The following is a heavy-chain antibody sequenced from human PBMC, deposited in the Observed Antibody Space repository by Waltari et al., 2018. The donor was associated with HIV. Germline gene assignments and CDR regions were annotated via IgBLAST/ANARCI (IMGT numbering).Heavy chain of an antibody. D-gene: IGHD5-18*01. CDR1: GYSISSGYY. CDR3: AREWGIQENWFDP. CDR2: IYHSGRT. J-gene: IGHJ5*02. V-gene: IGHV4-38-2*02. Sequence: QVQLQESGPGLVKPSETLSLTCAVSGYSISSGYYWGWIRQPAGKGLEWIGSIYHSGRTYYNPSLKSEVTISVDTSKNQISLKLSSVTAADTAVYDCAREWGIQENWFDPWGQGTLVTVSS.